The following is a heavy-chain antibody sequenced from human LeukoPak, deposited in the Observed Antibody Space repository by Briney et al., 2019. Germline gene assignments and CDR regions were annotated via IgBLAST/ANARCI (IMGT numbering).Heavy chain of an antibody. CDR1: GFTSSSYD. D-gene: IGHD2-15*01. J-gene: IGHJ4*02. V-gene: IGHV3-13*04. CDR3: AKGGEVVSATRVDY. CDR2: IGTAGDT. Sequence: GSLRLSCAASGFTSSSYDMHWVRQATGKGLEWVSAIGTAGDTYYPGSVKGRFTISRENAKNSLYLQMNSPRAEDTAVYYCAKGGEVVSATRVDYWGQGTLVSVSS.